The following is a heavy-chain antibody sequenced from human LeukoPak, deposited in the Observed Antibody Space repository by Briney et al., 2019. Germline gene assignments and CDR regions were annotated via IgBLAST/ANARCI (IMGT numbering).Heavy chain of an antibody. V-gene: IGHV3-74*01. CDR2: INTDGSTT. J-gene: IGHJ4*02. Sequence: PGGSLRLSCAAFGFTFSTYWIHWVRQAPGKGLVWVSRINTDGSTTSYADSVKGRFTISRDNAKSTLYLQMNSLRADDTAVYYCVRDMHGPHDYWGQGTLVTVSA. CDR1: GFTFSTYW. D-gene: IGHD2-2*01. CDR3: VRDMHGPHDY.